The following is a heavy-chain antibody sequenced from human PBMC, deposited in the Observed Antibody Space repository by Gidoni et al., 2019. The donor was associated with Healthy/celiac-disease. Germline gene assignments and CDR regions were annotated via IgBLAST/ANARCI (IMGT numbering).Heavy chain of an antibody. D-gene: IGHD3-22*01. CDR1: GYSFTRYW. CDR2: IYPGDSDT. Sequence: EVQLVQSGAEVKKPGESLKISCKGSGYSFTRYWIGWVRQMPGKGLEWMGIIYPGDSDTRYSPSFQGQVTISADKSISTAYLQWSSLKASDTAMYYCARQGSYYDSSGYYYPFDPWGQGTLVTVSS. CDR3: ARQGSYYDSSGYYYPFDP. V-gene: IGHV5-51*01. J-gene: IGHJ5*02.